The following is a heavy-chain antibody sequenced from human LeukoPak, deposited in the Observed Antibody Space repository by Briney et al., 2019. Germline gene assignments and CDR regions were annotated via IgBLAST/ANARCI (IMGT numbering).Heavy chain of an antibody. D-gene: IGHD5-18*01. J-gene: IGHJ3*02. CDR1: GYAFTSYG. CDR2: ISAYNGNT. CDR3: ARAEVGIQLWSDAFDI. V-gene: IGHV1-18*01. Sequence: ASVKVSCKASGYAFTSYGIGWVRQAPGQGLEWMGWISAYNGNTNYAQKLQGRVTMTTDTSTSTAYMELRSLRSDDTAVYYCARAEVGIQLWSDAFDIWGQGTMVAVSS.